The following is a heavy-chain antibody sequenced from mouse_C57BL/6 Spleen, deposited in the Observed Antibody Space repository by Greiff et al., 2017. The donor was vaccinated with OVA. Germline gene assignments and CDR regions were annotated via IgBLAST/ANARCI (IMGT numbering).Heavy chain of an antibody. D-gene: IGHD2-4*01. V-gene: IGHV5-16*01. J-gene: IGHJ4*01. Sequence: EVQLVESEGGLVQPGSSMKLSCTASGFTFSDYYMAWVRQVPEKGLEWVANINYDGSSTYYLDSLKSRFIISRDNAKNILYLQMSSLKSEDTATYYCARAGDYDYAMDYWGQGTSVTVSS. CDR2: INYDGSST. CDR1: GFTFSDYY. CDR3: ARAGDYDYAMDY.